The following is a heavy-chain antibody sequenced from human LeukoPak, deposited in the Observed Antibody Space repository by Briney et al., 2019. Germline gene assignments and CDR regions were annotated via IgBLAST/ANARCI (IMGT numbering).Heavy chain of an antibody. CDR3: ARERQLGYYYYMDV. D-gene: IGHD6-6*01. V-gene: IGHV4-39*07. Sequence: PSETLSLTCTVSGGSISSSSYYWGWIRQPPGKGLEWIGSIYYSGSTYYNPSLKSRVTISVDTSKNQFSLKLSSVTAADTAVYYCARERQLGYYYYMDVWGKGTTVTVSS. CDR2: IYYSGST. CDR1: GGSISSSSYY. J-gene: IGHJ6*03.